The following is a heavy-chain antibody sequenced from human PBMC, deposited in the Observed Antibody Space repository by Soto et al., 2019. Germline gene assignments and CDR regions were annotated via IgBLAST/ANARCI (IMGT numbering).Heavy chain of an antibody. Sequence: PGGSLRLSCAASGFTFSSYAMNWVRQAPGKGLEWVSAISGSGSSTYYADSVKGRFTISRDNSKNTLYMQMNSLRAEDTAVYYCAKGPFDWFPSLDYCGQGTLVTVSS. J-gene: IGHJ4*02. CDR1: GFTFSSYA. V-gene: IGHV3-23*01. D-gene: IGHD3-9*01. CDR2: ISGSGSST. CDR3: AKGPFDWFPSLDY.